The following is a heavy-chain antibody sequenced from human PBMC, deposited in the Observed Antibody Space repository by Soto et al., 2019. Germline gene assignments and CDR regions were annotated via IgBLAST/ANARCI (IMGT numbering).Heavy chain of an antibody. Sequence: PSETLSLTCTVSGGSLSDYYLTWIRQPPGKGLEWIGYIHYSGSTNYNPSLKSRVTISVDTSKNQFSLKLRSVTAADTAMYHCARGGIAARKGRWFDPWGQGAPVTVSS. CDR2: IHYSGST. CDR3: ARGGIAARKGRWFDP. V-gene: IGHV4-59*01. CDR1: GGSLSDYY. D-gene: IGHD6-6*01. J-gene: IGHJ5*02.